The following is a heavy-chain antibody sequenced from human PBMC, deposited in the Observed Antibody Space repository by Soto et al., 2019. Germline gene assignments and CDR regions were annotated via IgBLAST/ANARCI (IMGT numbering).Heavy chain of an antibody. D-gene: IGHD2-21*01. J-gene: IGHJ4*02. CDR1: GGSISSGDYY. Sequence: SETLSLTCTVSGGSISSGDYYWSWIRQPPGKGLEWIGYIYYSGSTYYNPSLKSRVTISVDTSKNQFSLKLSSVTAADTAVYYCERRSHIVVAPTWGQGTLVTVSS. CDR2: IYYSGST. V-gene: IGHV4-30-4*01. CDR3: ERRSHIVVAPT.